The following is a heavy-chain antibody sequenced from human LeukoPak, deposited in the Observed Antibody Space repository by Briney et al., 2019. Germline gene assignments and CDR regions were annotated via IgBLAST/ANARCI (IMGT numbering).Heavy chain of an antibody. V-gene: IGHV1-69*13. CDR1: GGTFSSYA. CDR3: ARPLAVAGRHYYGMDV. CDR2: IIPIFGTA. J-gene: IGHJ6*02. Sequence: SVKVSCKASGGTFSSYAISWVRQAPGQGLEWMGGIIPIFGTANYAQKFQGRVTITADESTSTAYMELSSLRSEDTAVYYCARPLAVAGRHYYGMDVWGQGTTVTVSS. D-gene: IGHD6-19*01.